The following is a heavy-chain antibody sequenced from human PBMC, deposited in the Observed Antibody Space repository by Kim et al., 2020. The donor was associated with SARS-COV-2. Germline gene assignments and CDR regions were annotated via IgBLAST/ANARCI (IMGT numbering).Heavy chain of an antibody. J-gene: IGHJ4*02. CDR2: ISSGGKTI. CDR3: AREVSTRTFDY. Sequence: GGSLRLSCAASGFTFSSYEMNWVRQAPGKGLEWVSYISSGGKTIKYADSVKGRFTISRDNAKKSLYLQMNSLRVEDTAVYYCAREVSTRTFDYWGQGTLVTVSS. CDR1: GFTFSSYE. V-gene: IGHV3-48*03. D-gene: IGHD5-12*01.